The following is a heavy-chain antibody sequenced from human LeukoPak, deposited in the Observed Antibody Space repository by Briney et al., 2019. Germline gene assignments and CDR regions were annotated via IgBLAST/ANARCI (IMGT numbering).Heavy chain of an antibody. D-gene: IGHD2-15*01. CDR3: AKDLEYCSGGNCYRRYSFDY. Sequence: GGSLRLSCAASGFTFSSYAMSWVRQAPGKGLEWVSAISGSGGSTYYADSVKGRFTISRDNSKNTLYLQMNSLRAEDTAVYYCAKDLEYCSGGNCYRRYSFDYWGQGTLVTVSS. CDR1: GFTFSSYA. CDR2: ISGSGGST. J-gene: IGHJ4*02. V-gene: IGHV3-23*01.